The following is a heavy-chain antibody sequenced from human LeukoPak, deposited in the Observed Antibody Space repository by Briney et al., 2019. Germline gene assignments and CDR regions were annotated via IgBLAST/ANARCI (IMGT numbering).Heavy chain of an antibody. V-gene: IGHV4-34*01. CDR2: INHSGST. Sequence: PSETLSLTCAVYGGSFSGYYWSWIRQPPGKGLEWIGEINHSGSTNYNPSLKSRVTISVDTSKNQFSLKLSSVTAADTAVYCCACSSTNYYYYGMDVWGQGTTVTVSS. CDR3: ACSSTNYYYYGMDV. J-gene: IGHJ6*02. D-gene: IGHD2-2*01. CDR1: GGSFSGYY.